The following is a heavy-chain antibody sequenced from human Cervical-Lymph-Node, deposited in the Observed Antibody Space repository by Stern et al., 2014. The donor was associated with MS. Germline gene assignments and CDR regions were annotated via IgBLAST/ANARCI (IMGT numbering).Heavy chain of an antibody. Sequence: EVQLVESGGGVVRPGGSLRLSCPASGFRFPDFGMSWVRQAPGKGLEWVTGIHLDSGATGYGVSVQGRFTISRDNAKNSLYLQMNSLRVDDTALYHCARGDGGDYWGQGTLVTVSS. J-gene: IGHJ4*02. V-gene: IGHV3-20*01. CDR3: ARGDGGDY. D-gene: IGHD3-16*01. CDR2: IHLDSGAT. CDR1: GFRFPDFG.